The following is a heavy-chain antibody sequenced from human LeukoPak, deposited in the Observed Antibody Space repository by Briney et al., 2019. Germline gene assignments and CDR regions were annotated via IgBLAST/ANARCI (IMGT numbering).Heavy chain of an antibody. V-gene: IGHV4-59*01. CDR2: IYYSGST. Sequence: SETLSLTCTVSGGSISSYYWSWIRQPPGKGLEWIGYIYYSGSTNYNPSLKSRVTISVDTSKNQFSLKLSSVTAADTAVYYCARADSSGYYYDYWGQGTLVTVSS. J-gene: IGHJ4*02. CDR1: GGSISSYY. D-gene: IGHD3-22*01. CDR3: ARADSSGYYYDY.